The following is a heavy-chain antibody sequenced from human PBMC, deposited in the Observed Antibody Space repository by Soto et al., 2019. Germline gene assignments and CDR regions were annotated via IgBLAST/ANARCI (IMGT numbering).Heavy chain of an antibody. Sequence: PSETLSLTCAVYGGSFSGYYWSWIRQPPGKGLEWIGEINHSGSTNYNPSLKSRVTISVDTSKNQFSLKLSSVTAADTAVYYCARDSAQLAWFDPWGQGTLVTVSS. V-gene: IGHV4-34*01. CDR1: GGSFSGYY. CDR3: ARDSAQLAWFDP. J-gene: IGHJ5*02. D-gene: IGHD1-1*01. CDR2: INHSGST.